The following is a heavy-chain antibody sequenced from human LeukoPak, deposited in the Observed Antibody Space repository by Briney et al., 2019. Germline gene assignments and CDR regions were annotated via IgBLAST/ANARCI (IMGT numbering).Heavy chain of an antibody. Sequence: GGSLRLSCAASGFTFSSYGMNWVRQAPGKGLEWVSAISGSSGSTYYADSVKGRFTISRDNSKNTLYLQMNSLRAEDTAVYYCAKVAGYSYVGVYYFDYWGQGTLVTVSS. CDR3: AKVAGYSYVGVYYFDY. V-gene: IGHV3-23*01. CDR2: ISGSSGST. D-gene: IGHD5-18*01. CDR1: GFTFSSYG. J-gene: IGHJ4*02.